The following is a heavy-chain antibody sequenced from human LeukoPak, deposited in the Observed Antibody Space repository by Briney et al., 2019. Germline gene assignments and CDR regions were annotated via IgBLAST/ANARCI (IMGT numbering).Heavy chain of an antibody. CDR2: ISSSDGTI. CDR3: AKTTVGYSSGRYPGWPADC. D-gene: IGHD6-19*01. J-gene: IGHJ4*02. V-gene: IGHV3-48*03. CDR1: GFTFSCCE. Sequence: PGGSLRLSCSASGFTFSCCEMNWVRQAPGKGLEWVSYISSSDGTIHYADSVKGRFTISRDNSKNTVYLQMNSLTADDTAVYYCAKTTVGYSSGRYPGWPADCWGQGTLVTVSS.